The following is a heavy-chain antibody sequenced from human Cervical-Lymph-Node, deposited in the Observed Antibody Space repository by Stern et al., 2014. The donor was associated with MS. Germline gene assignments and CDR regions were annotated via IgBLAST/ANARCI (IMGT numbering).Heavy chain of an antibody. Sequence: VQLVQSGPGLVKPSETLSLTCAVSGGSISSRYWGWIRQPPGKGLEWIGLISHSGDTKYNPSLTSRVTISLDTSKNQSSLKVTSVTAADTAVYYCARLSTAVDFWGQGTLVTVSS. V-gene: IGHV4-59*08. CDR2: ISHSGDT. CDR3: ARLSTAVDF. CDR1: GGSISSRY. J-gene: IGHJ4*02.